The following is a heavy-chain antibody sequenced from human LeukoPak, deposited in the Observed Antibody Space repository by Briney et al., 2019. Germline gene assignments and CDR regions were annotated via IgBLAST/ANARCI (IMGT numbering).Heavy chain of an antibody. CDR2: INPNSGDT. D-gene: IGHD5-24*01. Sequence: GASVKVSCKASGYTFTGYYIQWVRQAPGQGLEWMGWINPNSGDTNYAQKFQGRVTMTRDTSISTAYMELSRLRSDDTAVYYCAXRTLNSVDMATTADFWGQGTLVTVSS. CDR3: AXRTLNSVDMATTADF. V-gene: IGHV1-2*02. CDR1: GYTFTGYY. J-gene: IGHJ4*02.